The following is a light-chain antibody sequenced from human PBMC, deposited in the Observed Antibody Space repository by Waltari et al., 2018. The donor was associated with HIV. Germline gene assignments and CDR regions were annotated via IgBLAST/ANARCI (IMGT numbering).Light chain of an antibody. J-gene: IGLJ2*01. CDR3: QSYDVTLSGPLV. Sequence: QSVLTQPPSVSGAPWQRVTISCTGSDSNLGAGYSLHWYPQLPGTAPKLSIYGNSNRPSGVPDRFSGSRSGTSASLAITGLQAEDEADYYCQSYDVTLSGPLVFGGGTKLTVL. V-gene: IGLV1-40*01. CDR1: DSNLGAGYS. CDR2: GNS.